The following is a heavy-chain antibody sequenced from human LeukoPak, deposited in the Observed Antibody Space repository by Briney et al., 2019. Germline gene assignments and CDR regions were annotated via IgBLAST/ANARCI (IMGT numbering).Heavy chain of an antibody. CDR2: INWNGDTI. CDR1: GFTFDDYG. V-gene: IGHV3-20*04. Sequence: GGSLRLSCAASGFTFDDYGMTWVRQAPGKGLEWVSGINWNGDTIGYADSVKGRFTISRDNAKNSLYLQMNSLRAEDTALYYCAKDHYYGSGNYMDVWGKGTTVTISS. J-gene: IGHJ6*03. CDR3: AKDHYYGSGNYMDV. D-gene: IGHD3-10*01.